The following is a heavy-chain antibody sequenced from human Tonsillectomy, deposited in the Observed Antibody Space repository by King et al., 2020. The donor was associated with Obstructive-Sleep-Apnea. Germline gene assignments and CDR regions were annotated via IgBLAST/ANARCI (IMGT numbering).Heavy chain of an antibody. CDR3: ARVFYYYGSSGYPVFDY. V-gene: IGHV1-46*01. Sequence: QLVQSGAELNKPGASGKVSCKASGYTFTSYYMHRVRQAPGQGLYWRGIINPRGGSPRSAQKFQGRGTLIRDTSTTTVHMELSSLRSEDTAVYYCARVFYYYGSSGYPVFDYWGQGTLVTVSS. D-gene: IGHD3-22*01. CDR1: GYTFTSYY. CDR2: INPRGGSP. J-gene: IGHJ4*02.